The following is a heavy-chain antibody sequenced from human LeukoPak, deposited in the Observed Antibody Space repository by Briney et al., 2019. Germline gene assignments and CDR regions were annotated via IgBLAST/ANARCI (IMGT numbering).Heavy chain of an antibody. V-gene: IGHV1-3*01. Sequence: ASVKVSCKASGYTFSGYAIHWVRQAPGQRFEWMGWIEADNGDTRYSQKFQGRVTITRDTSASTVYMELSSLRSEDTAVYYCARDMAPDYYDSSGYQVGFDYWGQGTLVTVSS. CDR1: GYTFSGYA. J-gene: IGHJ4*02. CDR3: ARDMAPDYYDSSGYQVGFDY. CDR2: IEADNGDT. D-gene: IGHD3-22*01.